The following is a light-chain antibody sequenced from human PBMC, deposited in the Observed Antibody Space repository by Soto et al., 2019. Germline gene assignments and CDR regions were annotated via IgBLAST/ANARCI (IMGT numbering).Light chain of an antibody. V-gene: IGKV3-20*01. CDR2: GAS. Sequence: EIVLTQSPGTLSLSPGERATLSCRASQSVSSSYLAWYQQKPGQAPRLLIYGASSRATGIPDRFSGSGSGTAFTLTISRLEPEDFAVYYCQQYGSSPLTFGGWTKVDIK. CDR3: QQYGSSPLT. CDR1: QSVSSSY. J-gene: IGKJ4*01.